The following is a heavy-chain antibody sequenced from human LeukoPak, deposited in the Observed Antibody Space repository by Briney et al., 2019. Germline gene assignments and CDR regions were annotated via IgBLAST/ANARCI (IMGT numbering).Heavy chain of an antibody. D-gene: IGHD3-10*02. Sequence: GGFLRLSCAASGFTFSTYEMNWVRQAPGKGLEWVSYISSSGSTIYYADSVKGRFTISRDNAKNSLYLQMNSLRAEDTAVYYCAELGITMIGGVWGKGTTVTISS. V-gene: IGHV3-48*03. CDR1: GFTFSTYE. CDR2: ISSSGSTI. CDR3: AELGITMIGGV. J-gene: IGHJ6*04.